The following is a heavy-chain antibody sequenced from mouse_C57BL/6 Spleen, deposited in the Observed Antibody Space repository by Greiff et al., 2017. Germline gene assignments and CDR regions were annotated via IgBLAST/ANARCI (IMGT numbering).Heavy chain of an antibody. CDR3: ARSGYDVDYAMDY. J-gene: IGHJ4*01. CDR1: GFSLTSYG. Sequence: VQRVESGPGLVQPSQSLSITCTVSGFSLTSYGVHWVRQSPGKGLEWLGVIWSGGSTDYKAAFISRLSISKDNSKSQVFFKMNSLQADDTAIYYCARSGYDVDYAMDYWGQGTSVTVSS. V-gene: IGHV2-2*01. CDR2: IWSGGST. D-gene: IGHD2-2*01.